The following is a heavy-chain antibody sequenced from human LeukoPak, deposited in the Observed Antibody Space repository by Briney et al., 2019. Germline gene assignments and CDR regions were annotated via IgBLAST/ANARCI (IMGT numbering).Heavy chain of an antibody. V-gene: IGHV4-34*01. CDR3: AIGRPVLLWFGEPSNWFDP. J-gene: IGHJ5*02. D-gene: IGHD3-10*01. CDR2: INHSGST. Sequence: SETLTLTCAVYGGSFSGYYWSWIRQPPGKGLEWIGEINHSGSTNYNPSLKNRVTISVDTYKNQFSLKLSSVTAADTGVYYCAIGRPVLLWFGEPSNWFDPWGQGTLVTVSS. CDR1: GGSFSGYY.